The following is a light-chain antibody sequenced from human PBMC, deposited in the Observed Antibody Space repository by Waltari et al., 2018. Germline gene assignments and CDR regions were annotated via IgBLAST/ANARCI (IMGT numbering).Light chain of an antibody. CDR1: SSNIGAGYD. CDR2: GNS. V-gene: IGLV1-40*01. J-gene: IGLJ3*02. CDR3: QSYDSSRWV. Sequence: QSVLTQPPSVSGAPGPRVTISCTGSSSNIGAGYDVPWYQQLPGTAPKLLIYGNSNRPSGVPDRFSGSKSGTSASLAITGLQAEDEADYYCQSYDSSRWVFGGGTKLTVL.